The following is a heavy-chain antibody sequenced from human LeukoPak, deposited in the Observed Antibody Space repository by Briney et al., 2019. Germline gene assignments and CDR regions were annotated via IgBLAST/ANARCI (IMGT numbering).Heavy chain of an antibody. CDR1: GFTFSSYV. V-gene: IGHV3-23*01. CDR3: AKAEELDDYGDYYYYYMDV. J-gene: IGHJ6*03. Sequence: PGGSLRLSCVASGFTFSSYVMSSVRQAPGKGLEWVSTISGIGAGTYYADSVKGRFTISRDTSKNTLYLQMNSLRGEDTAVYYCAKAEELDDYGDYYYYYMDVWGKGTTVTVSS. D-gene: IGHD4-17*01. CDR2: ISGIGAGT.